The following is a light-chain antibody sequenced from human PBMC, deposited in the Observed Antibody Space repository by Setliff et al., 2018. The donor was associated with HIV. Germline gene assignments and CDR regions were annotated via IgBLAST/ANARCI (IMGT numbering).Light chain of an antibody. V-gene: IGLV2-14*01. CDR1: SSDVGGYNY. CDR2: EVS. Sequence: QSALTQPASVSGSPGQSITTSCTGTSSDVGGYNYVSWYQQHPGKAPKLMIYEVSNRPSGVSNRFSGSKSGNTASLTISGLQAGDEADYYCSSYTSSSTYVFGSGTKVTV. CDR3: SSYTSSSTYV. J-gene: IGLJ1*01.